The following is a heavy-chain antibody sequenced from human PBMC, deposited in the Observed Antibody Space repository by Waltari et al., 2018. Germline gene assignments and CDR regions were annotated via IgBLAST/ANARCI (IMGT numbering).Heavy chain of an antibody. D-gene: IGHD3-3*01. J-gene: IGHJ4*02. CDR1: GYSISSGYY. V-gene: IGHV4-38-2*01. Sequence: QVQLQESGPGLVKPSETLSLTCAVSGYSISSGYYWGWIRQPPGKGLEWIGSIYHSGSTYYNPSLKSRVTISVDTSKNQFSLKLSSVTAADTAVYYCASSYDFWSGYGYFDYWGQGTLVTVSS. CDR3: ASSYDFWSGYGYFDY. CDR2: IYHSGST.